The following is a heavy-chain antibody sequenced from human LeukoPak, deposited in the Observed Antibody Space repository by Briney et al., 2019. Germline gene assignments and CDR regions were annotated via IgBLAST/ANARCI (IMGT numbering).Heavy chain of an antibody. V-gene: IGHV4-59*01. CDR3: AREHLLWFGEFTAYFDY. Sequence: TSETLSLTCTVSGGSISSYYWSWIRQPPGKGLEWIGYIYYSGSTNYNPSLKSRVTISVDTSKNQFSLKLSSVTAADTAVYYCAREHLLWFGEFTAYFDYWGQGTLVTVSS. CDR1: GGSISSYY. J-gene: IGHJ4*02. CDR2: IYYSGST. D-gene: IGHD3-10*01.